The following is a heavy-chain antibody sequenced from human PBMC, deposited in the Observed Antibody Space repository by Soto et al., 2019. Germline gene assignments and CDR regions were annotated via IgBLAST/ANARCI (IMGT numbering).Heavy chain of an antibody. CDR2: IYWDDDK. V-gene: IGHV2-5*02. CDR1: GFSLSTSGVC. J-gene: IGHJ4*02. Sequence: QITLKESGPTLVKPTQTLTLTCTFSGFSLSTSGVCVGWIRQPPGKALAWLALIYWDDDKRYSPSLKSRLTITKDTSKNQVVLTMTNMDPVDTATYYCAHSHHPRFLEWLDRYYFDYWCQGTLVTVSS. CDR3: AHSHHPRFLEWLDRYYFDY. D-gene: IGHD3-3*01.